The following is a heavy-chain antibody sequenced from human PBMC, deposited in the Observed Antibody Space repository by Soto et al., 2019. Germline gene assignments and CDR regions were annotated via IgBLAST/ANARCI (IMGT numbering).Heavy chain of an antibody. D-gene: IGHD3-16*01. J-gene: IGHJ6*02. Sequence: QVQLVQSGAEVKNPGASVKVSCKTFGYTFTSYGIGWARQAPGQGLEWMGWINTYNGNTNYAQNPQGRVTLTTDTSTSTAYMELRSLRSNDPAIYYCAMVDVYVTPSPQDVWGQGTTVTVSS. CDR1: GYTFTSYG. V-gene: IGHV1-18*01. CDR2: INTYNGNT. CDR3: AMVDVYVTPSPQDV.